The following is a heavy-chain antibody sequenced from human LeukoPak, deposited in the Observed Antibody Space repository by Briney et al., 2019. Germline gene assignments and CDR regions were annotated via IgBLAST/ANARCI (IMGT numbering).Heavy chain of an antibody. CDR1: GYTFTSYA. V-gene: IGHV1-3*01. CDR3: ARDPALLWFGEIDY. J-gene: IGHJ4*02. CDR2: INAGNGNT. Sequence: ASVKVSCKAPGYTFTSYAMHWVRQAPGQRLEWMGWINAGNGNTKYSQKFQGRVTITRDTSASTAYMELSSLRSEDTAVYYCARDPALLWFGEIDYWGQGTLVTVSS. D-gene: IGHD3-10*01.